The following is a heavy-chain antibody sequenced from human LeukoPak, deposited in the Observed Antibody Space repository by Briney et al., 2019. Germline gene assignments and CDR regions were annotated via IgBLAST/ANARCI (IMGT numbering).Heavy chain of an antibody. Sequence: SETLSLTCTVSGGSISGHYYWIWIRQPPGKGLEWIGSIYYSGSTYYNPSLKSRVTISVGTSKNQFSLKLSSLTAAETAVYYCARQYGSGSAYTPVVDLWGQGTLVTVSS. CDR1: GGSISGHYY. J-gene: IGHJ4*02. CDR2: IYYSGST. V-gene: IGHV4-39*01. CDR3: ARQYGSGSAYTPVVDL. D-gene: IGHD3-10*01.